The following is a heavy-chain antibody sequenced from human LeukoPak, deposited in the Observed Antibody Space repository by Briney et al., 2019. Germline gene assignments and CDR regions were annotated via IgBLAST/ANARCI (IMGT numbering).Heavy chain of an antibody. V-gene: IGHV1-69*06. J-gene: IGHJ4*02. CDR3: AIGGSTSPVRLGGQYYFDY. CDR1: VGTFSSYA. Sequence: ASVKVSCTASVGTFSSYAISWVRQAPGQGLEWMGRIIPIFGTANYAQKFQGRVTITADKSTSTAYMELSSLRSEDTAVYYCAIGGSTSPVRLGGQYYFDYWGQGTLVTVSS. D-gene: IGHD2-2*01. CDR2: IIPIFGTA.